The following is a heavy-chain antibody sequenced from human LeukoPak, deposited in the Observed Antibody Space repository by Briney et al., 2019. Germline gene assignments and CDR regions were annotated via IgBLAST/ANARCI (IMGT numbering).Heavy chain of an antibody. CDR2: ISAYNGKT. J-gene: IGHJ2*01. CDR3: ARDRGGWYANWYFDL. V-gene: IGHV1-18*01. Sequence: VASVKVSCKASGYIFTSYGISWVRQASGQGLEWMGWISAYNGKTNYAQNLQGRVTMTTDTSTSTAYMELRSLRSDDTAVYYCARDRGGWYANWYFDLWGRGTLVTVSS. D-gene: IGHD6-19*01. CDR1: GYIFTSYG.